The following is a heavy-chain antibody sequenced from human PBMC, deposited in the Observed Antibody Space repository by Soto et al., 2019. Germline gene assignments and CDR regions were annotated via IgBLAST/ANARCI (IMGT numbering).Heavy chain of an antibody. D-gene: IGHD3-3*01. CDR2: INPSGGST. J-gene: IGHJ6*02. V-gene: IGHV1-46*01. CDR1: RYTFTSYY. CDR3: ARGAITIFGVVSHYYYYYGMDV. Sequence: ASVKVSCKASRYTFTSYYMHWVRQAPGQGLEWMGIINPSGGSTSYAQKFQGRVTMTRDTSTSTVYMELSSLRSEDTAVYYCARGAITIFGVVSHYYYYYGMDVWGQGTTVTVSS.